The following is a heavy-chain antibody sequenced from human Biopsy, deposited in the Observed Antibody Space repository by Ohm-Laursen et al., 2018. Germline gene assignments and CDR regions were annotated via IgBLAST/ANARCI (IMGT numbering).Heavy chain of an antibody. CDR2: IHGSGRT. CDR1: GFTFSVYA. Sequence: SLRLSCTASGFTFSVYAMHWVRQAPGKGLEWVSMIHGSGRTDYADSVKGRFTVSRDNSKDTVYLQMNALRVDDTAMYYCAGAGGHSFWGQGALVTVSS. J-gene: IGHJ4*02. D-gene: IGHD3-16*01. CDR3: AGAGGHSF. V-gene: IGHV3-66*01.